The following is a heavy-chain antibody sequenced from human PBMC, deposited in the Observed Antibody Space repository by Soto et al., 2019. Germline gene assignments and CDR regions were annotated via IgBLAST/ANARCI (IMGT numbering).Heavy chain of an antibody. CDR1: GFTFSSYG. CDR2: INSDGSST. Sequence: GGSLRLSCAASGFTFSSYGMHWVRQAPGKGLVWVSRINSDGSSTSYADSVKGRFTISRDNAKNTLYLQMNSLRAEDTAVYYCARGPSAVDYYFDYWGQGTLVTVSS. J-gene: IGHJ4*02. D-gene: IGHD6-19*01. V-gene: IGHV3-74*01. CDR3: ARGPSAVDYYFDY.